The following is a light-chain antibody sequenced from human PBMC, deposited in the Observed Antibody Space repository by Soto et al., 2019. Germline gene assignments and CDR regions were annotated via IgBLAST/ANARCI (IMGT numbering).Light chain of an antibody. CDR1: SSDVGSYNL. CDR3: CSYAGSRTFYV. V-gene: IGLV2-23*03. CDR2: EGS. J-gene: IGLJ1*01. Sequence: QSVLTQPASVSGSPGQSITISCTGTSSDVGSYNLVSWYQQHPGKAPKLMIYEGSKRPSGVSNRFSGSNSGNTASLTISGLQAEDEADYYCCSYAGSRTFYVFGTGTKVTVL.